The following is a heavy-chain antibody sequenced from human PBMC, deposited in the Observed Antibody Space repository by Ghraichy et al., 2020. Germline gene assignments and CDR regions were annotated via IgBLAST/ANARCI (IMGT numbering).Heavy chain of an antibody. J-gene: IGHJ5*02. CDR2: INTNTGNP. Sequence: ASVKVSCKASGYTFTSYAMNWVRQAPGQGLEWMGWINTNTGNPTYAQGFTGRFVFSLDTSVSTAYLQISSLKAEDTAVYYCARSAEGWYYYGSGGWFDPWGQGTLVTVSS. D-gene: IGHD3-10*01. V-gene: IGHV7-4-1*02. CDR3: ARSAEGWYYYGSGGWFDP. CDR1: GYTFTSYA.